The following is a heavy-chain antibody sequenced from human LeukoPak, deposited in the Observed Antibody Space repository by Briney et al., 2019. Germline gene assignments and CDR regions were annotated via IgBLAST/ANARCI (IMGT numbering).Heavy chain of an antibody. V-gene: IGHV3-7*04. D-gene: IGHD6-19*01. CDR2: INQDGSET. J-gene: IGHJ5*02. CDR3: ARDRSSGWYLTVEFDP. CDR1: GFTFSNYW. Sequence: GGSLRLSCAASGFTFSNYWMSWVRQAPGKGLECVSSINQDGSETYYVDSVKGRFTISRDNAKNSLYLQITSLRAEDTAVYYCARDRSSGWYLTVEFDPWGQGTLVTVSS.